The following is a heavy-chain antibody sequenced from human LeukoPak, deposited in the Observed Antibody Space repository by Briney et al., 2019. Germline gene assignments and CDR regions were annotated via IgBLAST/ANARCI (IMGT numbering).Heavy chain of an antibody. Sequence: PGGSLRLSCTASGFYFGDYGMSWVRQAPGKGLEWVSGITWNAESTSYAQSVKGRFTISRDNSKNTLYLQMDSLRAEDTAVYYCARVHCSSASCHNDYWGQGTLVTVSS. D-gene: IGHD2-2*02. CDR3: ARVHCSSASCHNDY. CDR1: GFYFGDYG. V-gene: IGHV3-20*04. J-gene: IGHJ4*02. CDR2: ITWNAEST.